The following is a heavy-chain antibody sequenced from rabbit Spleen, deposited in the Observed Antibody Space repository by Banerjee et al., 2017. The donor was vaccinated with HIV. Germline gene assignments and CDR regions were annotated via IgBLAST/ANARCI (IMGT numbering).Heavy chain of an antibody. V-gene: IGHV1S45*01. Sequence: QEQLEESGGGLVKPEGSLTLTCKASGFSFSDRDVMCWVRQAPGKGLEWIACINTYTGKPVYATWAKGRFTISRTSSTTVTLQMTSLTAADTATHFCARDLASVVGWNFSLWGQGTLVTVS. CDR1: GFSFSDRDV. CDR3: ARDLASVVGWNFSL. D-gene: IGHD3-1*01. J-gene: IGHJ4*01. CDR2: INTYTGKP.